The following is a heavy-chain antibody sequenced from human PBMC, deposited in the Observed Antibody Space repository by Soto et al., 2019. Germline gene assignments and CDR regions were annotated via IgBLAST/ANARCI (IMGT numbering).Heavy chain of an antibody. CDR2: IYYSGST. J-gene: IGHJ6*02. CDR3: ARASFFGVVVV. CDR1: GGSISSYY. V-gene: IGHV4-59*01. D-gene: IGHD3-3*01. Sequence: PXETLSLTCTVSGGSISSYYWSWIRQPPGKGLEWIGYIYYSGSTNYNPSLKSRVTISVDTSKNQFSLKLSSVTAADTAVYYCARASFFGVVVVWGQGTTVTVSS.